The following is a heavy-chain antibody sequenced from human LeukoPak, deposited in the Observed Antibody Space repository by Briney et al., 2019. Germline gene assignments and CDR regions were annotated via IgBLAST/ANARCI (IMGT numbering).Heavy chain of an antibody. CDR1: GFTFRSYG. Sequence: PGGSLRLSCAASGFTFRSYGMSWVRQAPGKGLEWVSAINGSGDGTNYADSVKGRFIISRDNSKNTLYLQMNSLRAEDTAVYSCAREDSQGVPNCFDHWGQGTLVTVSS. CDR2: INGSGDGT. V-gene: IGHV3-23*01. CDR3: AREDSQGVPNCFDH. J-gene: IGHJ5*02.